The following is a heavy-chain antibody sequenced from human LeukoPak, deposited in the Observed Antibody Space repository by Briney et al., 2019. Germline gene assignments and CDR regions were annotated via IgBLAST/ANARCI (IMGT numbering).Heavy chain of an antibody. Sequence: GASVKVSCKASGYTFTSYDINWVRQATGQGLEWMGWMNPNSGNTGYAQKFQGRVTMTRNTSISTAYMELSSLRSEDTAVYYCARGGGHDYSNPYYYYGMDVWGQGTTDTVSS. J-gene: IGHJ6*02. D-gene: IGHD4-4*01. CDR2: MNPNSGNT. V-gene: IGHV1-8*01. CDR3: ARGGGHDYSNPYYYYGMDV. CDR1: GYTFTSYD.